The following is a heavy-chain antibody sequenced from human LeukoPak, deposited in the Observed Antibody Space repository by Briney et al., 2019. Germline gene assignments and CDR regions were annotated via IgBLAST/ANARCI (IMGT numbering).Heavy chain of an antibody. CDR1: GFTFSSYS. D-gene: IGHD1-26*01. CDR2: ISSNGGST. J-gene: IGHJ3*02. Sequence: QPGGSLRLSCAASGFTFSSYSMNWVRQAPGKGLEYVSAISSNGGSTYYANSVKGRFTISRDNSKNTLYLQMGSLRAEDMAVYYCARDPSSIVGATSAFDIWGQGTMVTVSS. V-gene: IGHV3-64*01. CDR3: ARDPSSIVGATSAFDI.